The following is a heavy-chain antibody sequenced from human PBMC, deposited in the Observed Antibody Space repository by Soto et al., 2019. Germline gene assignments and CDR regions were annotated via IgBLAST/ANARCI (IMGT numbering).Heavy chain of an antibody. CDR3: VRDPGLVDLYYYKDV. CDR2: IYSGGST. CDR1: GFTVISNY. D-gene: IGHD3-16*01. V-gene: IGHV3-66*01. J-gene: IGHJ6*03. Sequence: GGSLRLSCAASGFTVISNYMSWGLQAPGKGLEWVSVIYSGGSTYYADSVRGRFTISRDNSKNTLYLQMNSLRAEDTAVYYCVRDPGLVDLYYYKDVWGKGTTVTVSS.